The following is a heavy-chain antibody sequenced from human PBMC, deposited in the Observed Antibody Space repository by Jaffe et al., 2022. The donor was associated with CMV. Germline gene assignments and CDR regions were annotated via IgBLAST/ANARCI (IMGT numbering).Heavy chain of an antibody. CDR2: IYSGGNT. V-gene: IGHV3-53*01. Sequence: EVQLVESGGGLIQPGESLRLSCAASGFIISSSYMSWVRQAPGKGLEWVSVIYSGGNTYYADSVKGRFTISRDNSKNTLYLQMNSLRAEDTAVYYCARSPPNCQSGSGTSCYTFDYWGQGTLVTVSS. D-gene: IGHD2-2*02. CDR3: ARSPPNCQSGSGTSCYTFDY. J-gene: IGHJ4*02. CDR1: GFIISSSY.